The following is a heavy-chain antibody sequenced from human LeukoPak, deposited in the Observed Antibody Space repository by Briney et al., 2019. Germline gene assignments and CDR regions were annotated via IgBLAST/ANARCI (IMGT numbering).Heavy chain of an antibody. CDR2: IIPIFGTA. Sequence: SVKVSCKASGGTFSSYAISWVRQAPGQGLEWMGGIIPIFGTANYAQKFQGRVTMTEDTSTDTAYMELSSLRSEDTAVYYCATGHGIAVAGAYYFDHWGQGTLVTVSS. CDR1: GGTFSSYA. V-gene: IGHV1-69*06. J-gene: IGHJ4*02. D-gene: IGHD6-19*01. CDR3: ATGHGIAVAGAYYFDH.